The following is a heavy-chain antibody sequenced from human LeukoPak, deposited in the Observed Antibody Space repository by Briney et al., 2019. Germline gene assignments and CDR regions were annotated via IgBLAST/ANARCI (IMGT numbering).Heavy chain of an antibody. J-gene: IGHJ6*03. V-gene: IGHV1-2*02. CDR2: INPNSGGT. CDR3: ASHPYYYYYMDV. CDR1: GYTFTGYY. Sequence: ASVKVSCKASGYTFTGYYMHWVRQAPGQGLEWMGWINPNSGGTKYAQKFQGRVTLTRDTSISTAYMELSRLRSDDTAVYYCASHPYYYYYMDVWGKGTTVTVSS.